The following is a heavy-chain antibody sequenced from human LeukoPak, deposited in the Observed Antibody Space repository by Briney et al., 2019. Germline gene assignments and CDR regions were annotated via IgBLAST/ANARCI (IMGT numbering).Heavy chain of an antibody. D-gene: IGHD2-2*01. V-gene: IGHV1-2*02. CDR2: INPNSGGT. J-gene: IGHJ6*04. Sequence: ASVKVSCEASGYTFTGYYMHWVRQAPGQGLEWMGWINPNSGGTNYAQKFQGRVTMTRDTSISTAYMELSRLRSDDTAVYYCARDDCSSTSCKRMDVWGKGTTVTVSS. CDR1: GYTFTGYY. CDR3: ARDDCSSTSCKRMDV.